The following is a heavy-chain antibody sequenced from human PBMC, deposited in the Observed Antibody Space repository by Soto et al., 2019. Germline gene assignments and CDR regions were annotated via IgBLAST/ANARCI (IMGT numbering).Heavy chain of an antibody. V-gene: IGHV4-59*08. J-gene: IGHJ4*02. D-gene: IGHD4-4*01. CDR3: ARHSNRNYGLYYFDY. CDR2: VYYSGST. Sequence: PEETLSLTPTVSSGSVSRYYWISFPQSRGKGLEWIGYVYYSGSTKYRPSLKSRVTISVDTSKNQFSLKVSSATAADTAVYYCARHSNRNYGLYYFDYWGLGALVTVSS. CDR1: SGSVSRYY.